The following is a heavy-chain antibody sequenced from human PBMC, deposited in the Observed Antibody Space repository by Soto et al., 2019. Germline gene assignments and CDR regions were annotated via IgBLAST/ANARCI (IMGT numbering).Heavy chain of an antibody. D-gene: IGHD2-2*01. CDR3: ASSPRVYFSSTSCRELGNYYGMDV. CDR1: GYSFTSYW. Sequence: PGESLKISCKGSGYSFTSYWISWVRQMPGKGLEWMGRIDPSDSYTNYSPSFQGHVTISADKSISTAYLQWSSLKASDTAMYYYASSPRVYFSSTSCRELGNYYGMDVWGQGTTVTVSS. CDR2: IDPSDSYT. J-gene: IGHJ6*02. V-gene: IGHV5-10-1*01.